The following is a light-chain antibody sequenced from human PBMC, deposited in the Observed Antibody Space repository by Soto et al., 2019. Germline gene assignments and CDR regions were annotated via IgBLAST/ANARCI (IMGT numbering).Light chain of an antibody. J-gene: IGLJ1*01. V-gene: IGLV2-14*01. CDR2: EVN. CDR1: SSDVGGYNY. Sequence: QSVLTQPPSASGSPGQSVAISCTGTSSDVGGYNYVSWYQQHPGKAPKLMIYEVNKRPSGVSNRFSGSKSDNTASLTISGLQTEDEADYYCSSFSRSSTPYVFGTGTKLTVL. CDR3: SSFSRSSTPYV.